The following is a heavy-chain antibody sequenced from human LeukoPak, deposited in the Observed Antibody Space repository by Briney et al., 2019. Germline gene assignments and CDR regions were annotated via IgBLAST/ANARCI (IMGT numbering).Heavy chain of an antibody. CDR3: ARDESFYYDSSGYFNY. D-gene: IGHD3-22*01. Sequence: GGSLRLSCAASGFTFSSYSMNWVRQAPGKGLEWVSSISSSSSYIYYADSVKGRFTISRDNAKNSLYLQMNSLRAEDTAAYYCARDESFYYDSSGYFNYWGRGTLVTVSS. CDR1: GFTFSSYS. CDR2: ISSSSSYI. V-gene: IGHV3-21*01. J-gene: IGHJ4*02.